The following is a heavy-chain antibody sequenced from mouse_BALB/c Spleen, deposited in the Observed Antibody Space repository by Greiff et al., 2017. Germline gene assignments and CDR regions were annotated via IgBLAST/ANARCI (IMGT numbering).Heavy chain of an antibody. CDR2: ISDGGSYT. V-gene: IGHV5-4*02. D-gene: IGHD3-2*02. J-gene: IGHJ3*01. CDR3: ARDQGPGFAY. Sequence: EVKLMESGGGLVKPGGSLKLSCAASGFTFSDYYMYWVRQTPEKRLEWVATISDGGSYTYYPDSVKGRFTISRDNAKNNLYLQMSSLKSEDTAMYYCARDQGPGFAYWGQGTLVTVSA. CDR1: GFTFSDYY.